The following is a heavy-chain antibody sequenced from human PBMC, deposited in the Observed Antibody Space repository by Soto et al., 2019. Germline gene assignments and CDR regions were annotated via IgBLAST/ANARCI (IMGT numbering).Heavy chain of an antibody. CDR2: IRAYTGYT. J-gene: IGHJ4*02. CDR3: ARASDGYRSGWYVGYFDY. V-gene: IGHV1-18*04. Sequence: QVQLVQSGGEVRKPGASVKVSCKASGYTFTSYGVSWVRQAPGQGLEWMGWIRAYTGYTNYAQKFKGRVTITTDTSTSTAYMELRSLISDDTAVYYCARASDGYRSGWYVGYFDYWGQGTLVTVSS. D-gene: IGHD6-19*01. CDR1: GYTFTSYG.